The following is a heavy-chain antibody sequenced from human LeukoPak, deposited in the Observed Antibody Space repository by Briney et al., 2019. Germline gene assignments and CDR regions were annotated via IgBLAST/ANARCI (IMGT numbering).Heavy chain of an antibody. J-gene: IGHJ4*02. CDR2: ISSNGGST. D-gene: IGHD6-6*01. CDR1: GFTFSSYA. Sequence: PGGSLRLSCAASGFTFSSYAMYWVRQAPGKGLECVSAISSNGGSTYYANSVKGRFTISRDNSKNTLFLQMGSLRAEDMAVYYCARGGSIAARPIDYWGQGTLVTVSS. CDR3: ARGGSIAARPIDY. V-gene: IGHV3-64*01.